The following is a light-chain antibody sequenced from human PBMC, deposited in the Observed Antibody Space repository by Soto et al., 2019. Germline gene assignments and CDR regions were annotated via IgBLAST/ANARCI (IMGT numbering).Light chain of an antibody. CDR3: QQYGNSPQT. J-gene: IGKJ1*01. Sequence: EVVLTQSPDTLSLSPGERATLSCRASQSISSDYLVWYQQKPGQAPRLLIYGASSRAAGIPNRFSGSGSGTDFTLTISRLEPEDFAVYYCQQYGNSPQTFGQGTKVDNK. CDR2: GAS. V-gene: IGKV3-20*01. CDR1: QSISSDY.